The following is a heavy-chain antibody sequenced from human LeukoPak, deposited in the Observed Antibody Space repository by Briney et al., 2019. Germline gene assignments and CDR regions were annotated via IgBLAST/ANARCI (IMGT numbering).Heavy chain of an antibody. CDR1: GSTFSSYG. V-gene: IGHV3-33*01. CDR3: ASDRNGSFVY. CDR2: IWYDGSNK. Sequence: GGSLRLSCAASGSTFSSYGMHWVRQAPGKGLEGVAVIWYDGSNKYYADSVKGRFTITRDNSKNTLYLQMNSLRAEDTAVYYCASDRNGSFVYWGQGTLVTASS. J-gene: IGHJ4*02.